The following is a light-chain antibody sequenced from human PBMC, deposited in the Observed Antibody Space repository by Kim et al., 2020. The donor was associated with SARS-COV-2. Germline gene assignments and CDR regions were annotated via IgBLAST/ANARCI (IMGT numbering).Light chain of an antibody. J-gene: IGKJ1*01. CDR1: QSVSSN. Sequence: EIVMTQSPATLSVSPEERATLSCRASQSVSSNLAWYQQKPGQAPRLLIYVASTRATGIPARFSGSGSGTEFTLTISSLQSEDFAVYYCQQYNNWPQTFGQGTKVDIK. V-gene: IGKV3-15*01. CDR2: VAS. CDR3: QQYNNWPQT.